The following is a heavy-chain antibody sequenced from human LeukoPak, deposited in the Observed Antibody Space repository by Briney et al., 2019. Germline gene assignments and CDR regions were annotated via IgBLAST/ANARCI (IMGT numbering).Heavy chain of an antibody. CDR1: GFTFSSYA. V-gene: IGHV3-23*01. J-gene: IGHJ4*01. CDR2: ISGSGGTT. Sequence: PGGSLRLSCAASGFTFSSYAMSWVRQAPGKGLEWVSAISGSGGTTYYADSVKGRFTISRDNSKNTLYLQMNSLRAEDTAVYYCAKGIYSSGWSYFDYWGHGTLVTVSS. D-gene: IGHD6-19*01. CDR3: AKGIYSSGWSYFDY.